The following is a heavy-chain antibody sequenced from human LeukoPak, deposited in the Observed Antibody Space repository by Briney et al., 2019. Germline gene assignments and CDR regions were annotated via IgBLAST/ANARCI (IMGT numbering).Heavy chain of an antibody. V-gene: IGHV1-2*02. D-gene: IGHD1-26*01. J-gene: IGHJ4*02. Sequence: ASVKVSCKASGYTFTGYYMHWVRQAPGQGLEWMGWINPNSGGANYAQKFQGRVTMTRDTSISTAYMELSRLRSDDTAVYYCAREIRGWELNGASYYFDYWGQGTLVTVSS. CDR2: INPNSGGA. CDR3: AREIRGWELNGASYYFDY. CDR1: GYTFTGYY.